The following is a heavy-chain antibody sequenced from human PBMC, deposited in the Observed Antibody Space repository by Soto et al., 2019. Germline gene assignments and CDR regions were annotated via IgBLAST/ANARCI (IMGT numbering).Heavy chain of an antibody. V-gene: IGHV2-70*11. CDR2: IDWDDDK. Sequence: SGPTLVNPTQTLTLTCTFSGFSLSTSGMCVSWIRQPPGEALEWLARIDWDDDKYYSTSLKTRLTISKDTSKNQVVLTMTNMDPVDTATYYCARSKERYCSSTSCYTGVHGAFDIWGQGTMVTVSS. D-gene: IGHD2-2*02. CDR3: ARSKERYCSSTSCYTGVHGAFDI. J-gene: IGHJ3*02. CDR1: GFSLSTSGMC.